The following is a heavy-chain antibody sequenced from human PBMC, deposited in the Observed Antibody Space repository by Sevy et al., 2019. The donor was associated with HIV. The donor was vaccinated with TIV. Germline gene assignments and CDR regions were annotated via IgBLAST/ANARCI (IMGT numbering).Heavy chain of an antibody. CDR1: GFTFSSYW. CDR3: ARDKSGGQLVLGYYYYGMDV. CDR2: IKQDGSEK. V-gene: IGHV3-7*01. D-gene: IGHD6-13*01. Sequence: GGSLRLSCAASGFTFSSYWMSWVRQAPGKGLEWVANIKQDGSEKYYVDSVKGQFTISRDNAKNSLYLQMNSLRAEDTAVYYCARDKSGGQLVLGYYYYGMDVWGQGTTVTVSS. J-gene: IGHJ6*02.